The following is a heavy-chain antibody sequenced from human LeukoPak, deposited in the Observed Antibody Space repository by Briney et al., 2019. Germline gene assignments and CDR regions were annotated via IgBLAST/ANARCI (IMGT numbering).Heavy chain of an antibody. CDR2: ICPGDSDT. CDR1: GYSFTSYW. D-gene: IGHD3-22*01. Sequence: GESLKISCKGSGYSFTSYWIGWVRQMPGKGLEWMGIICPGDSDTRYSPSFQGQVTISADKSISTAYLQWSSLKASDTAMYYCASLNYYDSSGYPDAIDIWGQGTMVTVSS. J-gene: IGHJ3*02. V-gene: IGHV5-51*01. CDR3: ASLNYYDSSGYPDAIDI.